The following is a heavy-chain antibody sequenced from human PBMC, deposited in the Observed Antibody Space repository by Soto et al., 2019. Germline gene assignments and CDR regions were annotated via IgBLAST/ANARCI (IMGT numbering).Heavy chain of an antibody. D-gene: IGHD3-22*01. V-gene: IGHV1-18*01. J-gene: IGHJ5*02. CDR3: SGAYDSSGYFYYPKWFDP. CDR1: GYTFTSYG. CDR2: ISAYNGNT. Sequence: QVQLVQSGAEVKKPGASVKVSCKASGYTFTSYGISWVRQAPGQGLEWMGWISAYNGNTNYAQKLQGRVTMTTDTSTIKAYMELRSLRSAATAVYYFSGAYDSSGYFYYPKWFDPWGQGTLVTVSS.